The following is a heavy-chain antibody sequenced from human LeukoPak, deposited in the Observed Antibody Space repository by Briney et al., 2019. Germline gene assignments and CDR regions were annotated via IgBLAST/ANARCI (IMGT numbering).Heavy chain of an antibody. CDR1: GFTVSSNY. CDR2: IYSGGST. Sequence: GRSLRLSCAASGFTVSSNYMSWVRQAPGKGLEWVSVIYSGGSTYYADSVKGRFTISRDNSKNTLYLQMNSLRAEDTAVYYCAKLHREPDFDYWGQGTLVTVSS. D-gene: IGHD1-26*01. CDR3: AKLHREPDFDY. J-gene: IGHJ4*02. V-gene: IGHV3-53*01.